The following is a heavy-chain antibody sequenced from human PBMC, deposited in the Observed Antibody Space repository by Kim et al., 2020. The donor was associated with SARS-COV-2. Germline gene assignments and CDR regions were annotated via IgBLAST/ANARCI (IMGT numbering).Heavy chain of an antibody. D-gene: IGHD5-18*01. Sequence: SETLSLTCTVSGGSISNYYWSWIRQPAGKGLEWIGRGHTTGSTNYNPSLKSRVAMSVDTSKNQFSLKLTSVTAADTAVYYCAIDPYSYGYGFDSWGQGTLVTVSS. J-gene: IGHJ4*02. CDR1: GGSISNYY. CDR2: GHTTGST. V-gene: IGHV4-4*07. CDR3: AIDPYSYGYGFDS.